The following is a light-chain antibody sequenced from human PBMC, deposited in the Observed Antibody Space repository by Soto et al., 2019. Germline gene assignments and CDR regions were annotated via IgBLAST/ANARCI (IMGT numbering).Light chain of an antibody. CDR1: QSVTYN. CDR2: GAS. V-gene: IGKV3-15*01. Sequence: ETVMTQSPATLSLSLGERATLSCRASQSVTYNLAWYQQKPGQAPRLLIHGASTRAIGIPDRFSGSGFGTEFTLTISSLQSEDFAVYYCQQYSSSWYTFGQGTKVEVK. J-gene: IGKJ2*01. CDR3: QQYSSSWYT.